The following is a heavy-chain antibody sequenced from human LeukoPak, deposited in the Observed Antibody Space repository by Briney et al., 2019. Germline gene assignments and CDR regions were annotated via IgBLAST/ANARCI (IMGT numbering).Heavy chain of an antibody. D-gene: IGHD2-15*01. J-gene: IGHJ4*02. CDR2: ISGGGGTS. Sequence: GGSLRLSCAASGFSFSSYSMNWVRQAPGKGLEWVSYISGGGGTSYYADSVKGRFTISRDNAKSSLYLQMASLRAEDTAVYYCARGSCSASTCSQDYWGQGTLVTVSS. CDR1: GFSFSSYS. V-gene: IGHV3-48*04. CDR3: ARGSCSASTCSQDY.